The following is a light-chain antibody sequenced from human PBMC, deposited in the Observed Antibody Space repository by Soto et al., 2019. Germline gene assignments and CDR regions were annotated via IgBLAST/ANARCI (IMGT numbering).Light chain of an antibody. J-gene: IGKJ1*01. CDR3: QQYGSSPWT. Sequence: EIVLTQSPGTLSLSPGERATLSCRASQSVSSSYLAWYQQKPGQAPRLLIYVASSRATGIPDRFSGSGSGTDFSLTIIRLEPEDVAVYYCQQYGSSPWTFGQGTKVEIK. CDR2: VAS. CDR1: QSVSSSY. V-gene: IGKV3-20*01.